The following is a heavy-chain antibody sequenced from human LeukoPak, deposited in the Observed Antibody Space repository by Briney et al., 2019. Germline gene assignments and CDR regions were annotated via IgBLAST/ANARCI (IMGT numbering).Heavy chain of an antibody. CDR3: ARDVYSYALFYYHYGMDV. J-gene: IGHJ6*02. D-gene: IGHD5-18*01. CDR2: MNPNSGNT. CDR1: GYTFTSYD. Sequence: ASVKVSCKASGYTFTSYDINWVRQATGQGLEWMGWMNPNSGNTGYAQKFQGRVTMTRNTSISTAYMELSSLRSEDTAVYYCARDVYSYALFYYHYGMDVWGQGTTVTVSS. V-gene: IGHV1-8*01.